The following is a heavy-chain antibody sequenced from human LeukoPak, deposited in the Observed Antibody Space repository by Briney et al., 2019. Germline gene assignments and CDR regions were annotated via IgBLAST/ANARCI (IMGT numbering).Heavy chain of an antibody. D-gene: IGHD5-12*01. Sequence: GGSLRLSCAASGFTFSDYTMNWVRQAPGKGLEWVSSIGWNKDKILYADSLKGRFTISRDNARRSLFLQMDSLRAEDTAFYYCAKAKRNSDYLFDYWGQGTLVAVSS. CDR3: AKAKRNSDYLFDY. J-gene: IGHJ4*02. V-gene: IGHV3-9*01. CDR1: GFTFSDYT. CDR2: IGWNKDKI.